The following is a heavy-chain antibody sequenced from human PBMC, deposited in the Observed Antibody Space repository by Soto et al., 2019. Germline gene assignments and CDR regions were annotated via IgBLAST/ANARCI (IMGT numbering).Heavy chain of an antibody. CDR2: ISYDGSNK. CDR1: GFTFSSYA. D-gene: IGHD3-16*01. Sequence: QVQLVESGGGVVQPGRSLRLSCAASGFTFSSYAMHWVRQAPGKGLEWVAVISYDGSNKYYADSVKGRFTISRDNSKKTLNWQRNSLRAEDTAVYYCASLLVVGGGDYWGQGTLVTVSS. V-gene: IGHV3-30-3*01. J-gene: IGHJ4*02. CDR3: ASLLVVGGGDY.